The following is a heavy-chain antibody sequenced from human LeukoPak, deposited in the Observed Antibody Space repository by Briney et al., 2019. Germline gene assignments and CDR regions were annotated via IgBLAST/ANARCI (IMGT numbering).Heavy chain of an antibody. V-gene: IGHV1-8*01. J-gene: IGHJ4*02. CDR3: ARGLLDYGDNTVYIDY. D-gene: IGHD4-17*01. CDR2: MNPNSGAT. Sequence: GASVKVSCKASGYTFTSYDINWLRQATGQGPEWMGWMNPNSGATGYAQKFQGRVTMTRSTSINTAYMELSSLRSEDTAVYYCARGLLDYGDNTVYIDYWGQGTLVTVSS. CDR1: GYTFTSYD.